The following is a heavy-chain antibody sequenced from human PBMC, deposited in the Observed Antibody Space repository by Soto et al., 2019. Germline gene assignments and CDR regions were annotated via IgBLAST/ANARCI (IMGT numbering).Heavy chain of an antibody. CDR1: GGAFSSYS. CDR2: IIPIFGTA. J-gene: IGHJ6*02. D-gene: IGHD3-3*01. Sequence: ASVKVSCKGSGGAFSSYSISWVLQAPGQGLEWMGGIIPIFGTANYAQKFQGRVTITADESTSTAYMELSSLRSEDTAVYYCAGSPRREFATGLITIFGVVPPYYYYGMDVWGQGTTVTVSS. CDR3: AGSPRREFATGLITIFGVVPPYYYYGMDV. V-gene: IGHV1-69*13.